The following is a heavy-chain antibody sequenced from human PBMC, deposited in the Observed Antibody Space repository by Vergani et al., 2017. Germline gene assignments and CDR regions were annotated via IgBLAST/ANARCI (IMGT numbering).Heavy chain of an antibody. CDR2: IYPGDSDT. Sequence: EVQLVQSGAEVKKPGESLKISCKGSGYSFTSYWIGWVRQMPGKGLEWMGIIYPGDSDTRYSPSFQGQVTISADKSISTAYLQWSSLKASDTAMYYCARDRHYDFWSGYQSYYYGMDVWGQGTTVTVSS. V-gene: IGHV5-51*03. J-gene: IGHJ6*02. D-gene: IGHD3-3*01. CDR1: GYSFTSYW. CDR3: ARDRHYDFWSGYQSYYYGMDV.